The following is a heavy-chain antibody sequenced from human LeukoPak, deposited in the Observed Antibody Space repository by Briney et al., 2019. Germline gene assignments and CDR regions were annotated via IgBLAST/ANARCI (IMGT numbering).Heavy chain of an antibody. CDR1: GFTFSSYA. J-gene: IGHJ5*02. D-gene: IGHD6-19*01. CDR2: ISGSGGST. Sequence: GGSLRLSCAASGFTFSSYAMSWVRQPPGKGLEWVSAISGSGGSTYYADSVKGRFTISRDNSKNTLYLQMNRLRADDTAVYYCAKDQFSSGLNWFDPWGQGTLVTVSS. CDR3: AKDQFSSGLNWFDP. V-gene: IGHV3-23*01.